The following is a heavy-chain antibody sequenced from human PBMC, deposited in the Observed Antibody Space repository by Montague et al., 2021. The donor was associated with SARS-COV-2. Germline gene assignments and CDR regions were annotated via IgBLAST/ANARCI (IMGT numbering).Heavy chain of an antibody. Sequence: SETLSLTCTVSGGSISSYYWSWIRQPPGKGLEWIGYIYYSGSTNYNPSLKSRVIISVDTSKNQFSLKLSSVTAADTAVYYCARHALGYFDWLNEGYFDYRGQGTLVTVSS. CDR2: IYYSGST. CDR3: ARHALGYFDWLNEGYFDY. J-gene: IGHJ4*02. V-gene: IGHV4-59*08. D-gene: IGHD3-9*01. CDR1: GGSISSYY.